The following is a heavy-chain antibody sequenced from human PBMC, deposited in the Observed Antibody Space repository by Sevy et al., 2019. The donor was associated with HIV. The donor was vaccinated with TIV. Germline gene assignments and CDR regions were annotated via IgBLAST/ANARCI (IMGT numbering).Heavy chain of an antibody. V-gene: IGHV1-18*01. Sequence: ASVKVSCKASGYTFNSYVITWVRQAPGQGLGWMGKISGYNGDTKYGQKFQGRVTMTTDPSTSTAYMELRSLKSDDTAVYYCARAPSGSQGPGQYFQHWGQGTLVTVSS. CDR2: ISGYNGDT. J-gene: IGHJ1*01. CDR1: GYTFNSYV. CDR3: ARAPSGSQGPGQYFQH. D-gene: IGHD1-26*01.